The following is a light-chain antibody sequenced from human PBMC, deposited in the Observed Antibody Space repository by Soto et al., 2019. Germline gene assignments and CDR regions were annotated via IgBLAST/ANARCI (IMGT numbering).Light chain of an antibody. CDR1: QSVSTY. CDR3: QPYNNWPLT. J-gene: IGKJ4*01. Sequence: EIVLTQSPATLSLSPVERATLFCRASQSVSTYLAWYQQKSGQPPRLLIYDTSTRATGVPTRFSGRRSGAEFTLTINSLQSEDFAVYYCQPYNNWPLTFGGGTKVDIK. V-gene: IGKV3-15*01. CDR2: DTS.